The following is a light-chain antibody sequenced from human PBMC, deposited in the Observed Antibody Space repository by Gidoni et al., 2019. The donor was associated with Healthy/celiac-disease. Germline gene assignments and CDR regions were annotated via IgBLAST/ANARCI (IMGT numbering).Light chain of an antibody. CDR2: DVS. Sequence: QSALTQPASVSGSPGQSITISCTGTSSDVGGYNYVSWYPQHPGKAPKLMSYDVSNRPSGVSNRFSGSKSGNTASLTISGLQAEDEADYYCSSYTSSSTVVFGGGTKLTVL. CDR1: SSDVGGYNY. V-gene: IGLV2-14*01. CDR3: SSYTSSSTVV. J-gene: IGLJ2*01.